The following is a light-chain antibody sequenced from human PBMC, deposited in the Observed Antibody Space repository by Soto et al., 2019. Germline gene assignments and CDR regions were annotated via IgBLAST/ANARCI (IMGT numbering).Light chain of an antibody. J-gene: IGLJ3*02. CDR1: SGHSSYI. CDR2: LEGSGSY. Sequence: QSVLTQSSSASASLGSSVKLTCTLSSGHSSYIIAWHQQQPGKAPRFLMKLEGSGSYNKGSGVPDRFSGSSSGADRYLTISNLQSEDEADYYCETWDNNSPLFGGGTKVTVL. CDR3: ETWDNNSPL. V-gene: IGLV4-60*03.